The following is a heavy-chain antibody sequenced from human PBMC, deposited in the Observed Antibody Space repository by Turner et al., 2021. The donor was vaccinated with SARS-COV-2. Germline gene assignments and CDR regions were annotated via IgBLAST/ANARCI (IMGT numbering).Heavy chain of an antibody. D-gene: IGHD5-18*01. CDR1: GGSISSSNW. Sequence: QVQLQESGPGLVKPSGTLSLTCPVSGGSISSSNWWIWVRQPPGKGLEWIGEIYHSGSTNYNPSLKSRVTISVDTSKNQFSLNLSSVTAADTAVYYCARGGGYSYGALDYWGQGTLVTVSS. CDR2: IYHSGST. J-gene: IGHJ4*02. V-gene: IGHV4-4*02. CDR3: ARGGGYSYGALDY.